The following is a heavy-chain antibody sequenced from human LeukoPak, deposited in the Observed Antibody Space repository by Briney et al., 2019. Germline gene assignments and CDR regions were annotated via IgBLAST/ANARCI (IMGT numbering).Heavy chain of an antibody. Sequence: SGPTLVKPPQTLTLTCTFSGFSLSTSGVGVGWIRQPPGKALEWLALIYWDNDKRYSPSLKSRVTITKDTSKNQVVLRMTNMDPVDTATYYCAHLSKYCTSGVCYYFDYWGQGTLVTVSS. J-gene: IGHJ4*02. CDR3: AHLSKYCTSGVCYYFDY. CDR1: GFSLSTSGVG. D-gene: IGHD2-8*01. CDR2: IYWDNDK. V-gene: IGHV2-5*02.